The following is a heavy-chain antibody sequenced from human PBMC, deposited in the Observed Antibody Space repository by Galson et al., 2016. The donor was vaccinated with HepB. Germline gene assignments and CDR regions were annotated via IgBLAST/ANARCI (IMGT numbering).Heavy chain of an antibody. J-gene: IGHJ4*02. CDR1: GGSVSNYY. Sequence: SETLSLTCTVSGGSVSNYYWSWIRQPPGKGPEWIGHIYNSGSTNYNPSLKSRVTISVDTSKSQFSLKLRFVTAADTSVYYCASLLGGSTFDYWGQGTLVRVSS. D-gene: IGHD1-26*01. CDR2: IYNSGST. CDR3: ASLLGGSTFDY. V-gene: IGHV4-4*08.